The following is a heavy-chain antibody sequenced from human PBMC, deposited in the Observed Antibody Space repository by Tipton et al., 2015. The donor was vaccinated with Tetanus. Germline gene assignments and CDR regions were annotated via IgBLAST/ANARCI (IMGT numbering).Heavy chain of an antibody. D-gene: IGHD3-22*01. CDR3: AKEGGSGYYKYYFDG. CDR2: IWYDGSNQ. Sequence: SLRLSCAASGFTFDNYALHWVRQAPGKGLQWLAVIWYDGSNQYYEESMKGRFTISRDSSNNTVYLQMNSLRAEDTAIYYCAKEGGSGYYKYYFDGWGQGTLVTVSS. J-gene: IGHJ4*02. V-gene: IGHV3-33*06. CDR1: GFTFDNYA.